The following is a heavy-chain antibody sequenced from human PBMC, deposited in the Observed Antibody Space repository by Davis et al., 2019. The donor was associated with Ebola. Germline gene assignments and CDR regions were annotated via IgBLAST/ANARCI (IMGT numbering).Heavy chain of an antibody. Sequence: ASVKVSCKASGYTFTGYYMHWVRQPPGQGLEWMGWTNPNGGGTNYAQKFQGWVTLTRDTSISTAYMELYRLRSDDTAVYYCARDGDPYCLRGVCYEYWGQGTLVTVSS. CDR3: ARDGDPYCLRGVCYEY. J-gene: IGHJ4*02. V-gene: IGHV1-2*04. CDR2: TNPNGGGT. D-gene: IGHD2-8*02. CDR1: GYTFTGYY.